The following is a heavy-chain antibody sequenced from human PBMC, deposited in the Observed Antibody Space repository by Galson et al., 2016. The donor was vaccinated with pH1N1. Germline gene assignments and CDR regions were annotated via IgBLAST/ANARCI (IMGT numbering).Heavy chain of an antibody. CDR3: AKMARTSGPDSEYYFDF. J-gene: IGHJ4*02. V-gene: IGHV4-38-2*01. CDR2: FYDSGSTT. Sequence: ETLSLTCAVSGDSITSGYYWGWIRQAPGRGLEWIGSFYDSGSTTYYKSSLKSRVAISVDTSKNQFSLRLSSMTAADTVVYYCAKMARTSGPDSEYYFDFWGQGMLVTVSS. D-gene: IGHD1-1*01. CDR1: GDSITSGYY.